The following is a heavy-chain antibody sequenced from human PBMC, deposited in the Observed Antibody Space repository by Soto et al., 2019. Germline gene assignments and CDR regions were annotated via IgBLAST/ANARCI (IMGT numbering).Heavy chain of an antibody. CDR3: ARVNRGAFDH. Sequence: PSETLSLTCTVSGGSIHDYYWVWIRQPPGKGLEWIGSIFYTGSTDYNPSLKSRVTLSLATSKNQFSLNLSSVTAADTAVYYCARVNRGAFDHWGQGTKVTVSS. CDR1: GGSIHDYY. V-gene: IGHV4-59*01. J-gene: IGHJ4*03. CDR2: IFYTGST.